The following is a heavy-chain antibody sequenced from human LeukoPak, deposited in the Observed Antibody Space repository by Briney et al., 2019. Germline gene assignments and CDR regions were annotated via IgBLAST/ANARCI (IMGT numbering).Heavy chain of an antibody. D-gene: IGHD6-13*01. J-gene: IGHJ5*02. Sequence: GGSLRLSCAASGFPFSGYRKHWVRKAPRPGQEWVTTITYDGSKKSYADPVKGRFTVSRDNSHNTFYRHINGLTVEDSAVYYCATGGAPGSSIWYSVAAWGQGTLVTVSS. V-gene: IGHV3-30-3*01. CDR2: ITYDGSKK. CDR3: ATGGAPGSSIWYSVAA. CDR1: GFPFSGYR.